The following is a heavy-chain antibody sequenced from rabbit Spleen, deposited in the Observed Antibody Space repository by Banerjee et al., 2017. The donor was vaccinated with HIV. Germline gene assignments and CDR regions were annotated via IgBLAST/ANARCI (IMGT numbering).Heavy chain of an antibody. V-gene: IGHV1S47*01. CDR3: VRGGGL. J-gene: IGHJ4*01. CDR2: IDPIFGRT. Sequence: QEQLVESGGGLVQPGGSLKLSCKASGFDFSSYGVSWVRQAPGKGLEWIGYIDPIFGRTYYACWVNGRFTVSSHNAQNTLYLQLNSLTVADTATYFCVRGGGLWGPGTLVTVS. CDR1: GFDFSSYG.